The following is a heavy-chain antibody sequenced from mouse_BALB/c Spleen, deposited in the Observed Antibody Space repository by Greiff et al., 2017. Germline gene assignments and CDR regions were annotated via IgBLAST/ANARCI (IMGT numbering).Heavy chain of an antibody. CDR3: ARRGGNLYAMDY. J-gene: IGHJ4*01. CDR1: GYTFTSYW. V-gene: IGHV1-87*01. CDR2: IYPGDGDT. D-gene: IGHD1-1*02. Sequence: VQLQQSGAELARPGASVKLSCKASGYTFTSYWMQWVKQRPGQGLEWIGAIYPGDGDTRYTQKFKGKATLTADKSSSTAYMQLSSLASEDSAVYYCARRGGNLYAMDYWGQGTSVTVSS.